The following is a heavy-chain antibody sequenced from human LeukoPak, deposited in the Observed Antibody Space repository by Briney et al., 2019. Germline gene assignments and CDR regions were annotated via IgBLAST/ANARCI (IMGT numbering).Heavy chain of an antibody. Sequence: PGGSLRLSCAASGFTFSDYYMSWIRQAPGKGLEWVSYISSSSSTIYYADSVKGRFTISRDNAKNSLYLQMNSLRAEDTAVYYCARHHFRYYYDSSGYPPPDYWGQGTLVTVSS. V-gene: IGHV3-11*04. J-gene: IGHJ4*02. CDR2: ISSSSSTI. D-gene: IGHD3-22*01. CDR1: GFTFSDYY. CDR3: ARHHFRYYYDSSGYPPPDY.